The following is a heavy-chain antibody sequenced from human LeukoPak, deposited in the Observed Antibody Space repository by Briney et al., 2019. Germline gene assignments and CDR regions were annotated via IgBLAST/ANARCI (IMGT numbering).Heavy chain of an antibody. CDR3: ARGAAAGALIDY. Sequence: PGGSLRLSCAASGFTFSDYYMSWIRQAPGKGLEWVSYISSSGSTIYYADSVKGRFTFSRDNAKNSLYLQMSSLRAEDTAVYYCARGAAAGALIDYWGQGTLVTVSS. CDR1: GFTFSDYY. V-gene: IGHV3-11*01. D-gene: IGHD6-13*01. CDR2: ISSSGSTI. J-gene: IGHJ4*02.